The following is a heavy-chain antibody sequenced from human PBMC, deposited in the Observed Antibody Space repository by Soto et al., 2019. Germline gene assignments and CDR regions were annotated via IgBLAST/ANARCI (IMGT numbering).Heavy chain of an antibody. Sequence: ESLKISFKASGYIFTLYWIGWVGQIPGKGLEWMGIIYPGDSDTRYSPSFQGQVTISADKSISTASLQWSSLKASDTAVYYCARQSPTPGYYYFSYGMDVWGQGTTVTVS. CDR1: GYIFTLYW. D-gene: IGHD4-17*01. CDR2: IYPGDSDT. CDR3: ARQSPTPGYYYFSYGMDV. V-gene: IGHV5-51*01. J-gene: IGHJ6*02.